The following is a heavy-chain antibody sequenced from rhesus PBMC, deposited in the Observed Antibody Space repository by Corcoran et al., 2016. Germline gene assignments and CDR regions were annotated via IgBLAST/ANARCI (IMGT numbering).Heavy chain of an antibody. J-gene: IGHJ4*01. V-gene: IGHV4S11*01. CDR1: GGSISSNY. D-gene: IGHD6-31*01. Sequence: QVQLQESGPGLVKPLETLSLTCAVSGGSISSNYWSWIRQPPGKGLECIGYIYGSASSTNYNPSLKSRVTLSVDTSKSQFSLKRSSVTAADTAVYYCAREGGSSGWYNWGQGVLVTVSS. CDR2: IYGSASST. CDR3: AREGGSSGWYN.